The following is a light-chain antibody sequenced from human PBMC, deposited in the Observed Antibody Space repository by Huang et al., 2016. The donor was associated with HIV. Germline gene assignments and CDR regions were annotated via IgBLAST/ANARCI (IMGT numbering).Light chain of an antibody. V-gene: IGKV1-NL1*01. CDR1: QGISNS. J-gene: IGKJ4*01. CDR3: QQYYTTVT. Sequence: DIQMTQSPSSLSASLGDRVTITCRAGQGISNSLAWYQQRPGKAPKLLLYAASTLESGVPSRFSGSGSGTNYTLTISSLQPEDFASYFCQQYYTTVTFGGGTRVEIK. CDR2: AAS.